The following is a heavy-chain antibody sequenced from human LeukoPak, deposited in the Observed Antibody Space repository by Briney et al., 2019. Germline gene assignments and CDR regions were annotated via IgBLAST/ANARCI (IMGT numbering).Heavy chain of an antibody. CDR1: VFSLTNSAVG. CDR3: AHRGKYLTWFGP. Sequence: SGPTLVKPTQTLTLTCTFSVFSLTNSAVGVGWIRKPPGQALEWLALIYSDDDKRYNPSLKTRLSITKDTSKNQVVLTMTNVDLVDTATYFCAHRGKYLTWFGPWGQGTLVIVSS. J-gene: IGHJ5*02. D-gene: IGHD2/OR15-2a*01. V-gene: IGHV2-5*02. CDR2: IYSDDDK.